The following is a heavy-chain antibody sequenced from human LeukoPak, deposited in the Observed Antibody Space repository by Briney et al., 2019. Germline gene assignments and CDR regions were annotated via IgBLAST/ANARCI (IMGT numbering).Heavy chain of an antibody. CDR1: GESFSAYY. J-gene: IGHJ4*02. Sequence: PSETLSLTCTVYGESFSAYYWSWIRQPPGKGLEWIGEINHSGTTNYNPSLESRVTISVDMSKNQFSLKLSSVTAADTAVYYCAEIAAAGTLFDYWGQGTLVTVSS. D-gene: IGHD6-13*01. CDR2: INHSGTT. V-gene: IGHV4-34*01. CDR3: AEIAAAGTLFDY.